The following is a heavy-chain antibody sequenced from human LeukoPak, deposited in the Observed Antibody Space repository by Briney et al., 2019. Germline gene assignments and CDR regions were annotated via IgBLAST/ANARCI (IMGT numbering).Heavy chain of an antibody. V-gene: IGHV3-64*01. CDR3: VRLYSALDS. Sequence: GGSLRLSCAASGFTFSSYALHWVRQAPAKGLECVSAISSNGVSTYYANSVKGRFTISRDNSKNTLYLQMGSLRTEDTAVYYCVRLYSALDSWGQGTLVTVSS. CDR2: ISSNGVST. D-gene: IGHD5-18*01. CDR1: GFTFSSYA. J-gene: IGHJ4*02.